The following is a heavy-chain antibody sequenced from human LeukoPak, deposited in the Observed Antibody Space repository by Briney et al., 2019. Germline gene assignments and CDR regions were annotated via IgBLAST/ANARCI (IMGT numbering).Heavy chain of an antibody. J-gene: IGHJ5*02. CDR1: GGTFSSYA. D-gene: IGHD6-19*01. CDR3: ARGKQWLVRSRGNWFDP. Sequence: ASVKVSCKASGGTFSSYAISWVRQAPGQGLEWMGGINPIFGTANYAQKFQGRVTITADKSTSTAYMELGSLRSEDTAVYYCARGKQWLVRSRGNWFDPWGQGTLVTVSS. V-gene: IGHV1-69*06. CDR2: INPIFGTA.